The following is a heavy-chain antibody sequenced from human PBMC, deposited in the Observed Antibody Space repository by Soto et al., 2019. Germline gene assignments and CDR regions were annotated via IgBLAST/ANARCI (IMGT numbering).Heavy chain of an antibody. CDR1: GGTFSSYA. D-gene: IGHD5-18*01. CDR3: ARDLRYSYGQNFDY. V-gene: IGHV1-18*01. CDR2: IRAYNGNT. Sequence: ASVKISCKASGGTFSSYAISWVRQAPGQGLEWMGWIRAYNGNTNYAQKLQGRVTMTTDTSTSTAYMELRSLRSDDTAVYYCARDLRYSYGQNFDYWGQGTLVTVSS. J-gene: IGHJ4*02.